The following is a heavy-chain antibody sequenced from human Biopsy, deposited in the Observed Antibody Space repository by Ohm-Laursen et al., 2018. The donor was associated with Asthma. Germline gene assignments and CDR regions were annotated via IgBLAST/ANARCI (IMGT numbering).Heavy chain of an antibody. V-gene: IGHV4-30-4*01. Sequence: PSQTLSLTCTVSGGSISSGAYYWSWVRQPPGKGLEWFGYIHYIGSTYYNPSLKSRVAISLDTSKNQFSLKLSSVTAADTAVYFCARRGGVRRYFDYWGQGTLVTVSS. CDR1: GGSISSGAYY. D-gene: IGHD3-16*01. CDR3: ARRGGVRRYFDY. J-gene: IGHJ4*02. CDR2: IHYIGST.